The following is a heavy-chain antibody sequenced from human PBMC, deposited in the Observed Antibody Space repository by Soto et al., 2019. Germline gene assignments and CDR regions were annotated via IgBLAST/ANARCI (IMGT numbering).Heavy chain of an antibody. Sequence: SETLSLTCAVYGGSFSGYYWSWIRQPPGKGLEWIGEISHSGSTNYNPSLKSRVTISVDTSKNQFSLKLSSVTAADTAVYYCARVSLYCTNGVCHFDYWGQGTLVTVSS. D-gene: IGHD2-8*01. CDR3: ARVSLYCTNGVCHFDY. CDR1: GGSFSGYY. J-gene: IGHJ4*02. CDR2: ISHSGST. V-gene: IGHV4-34*01.